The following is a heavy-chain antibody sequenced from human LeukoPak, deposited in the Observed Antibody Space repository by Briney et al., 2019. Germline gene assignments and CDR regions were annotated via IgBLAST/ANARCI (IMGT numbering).Heavy chain of an antibody. D-gene: IGHD3-22*01. CDR1: GYTFTSYG. J-gene: IGHJ5*02. CDR3: ARDYYDSSGYFNWFDP. V-gene: IGHV1-18*01. CDR2: ISAYNGNT. Sequence: ASVKVSCKASGYTFTSYGISWVRQAPGQGLEWMGWISAYNGNTNYAQNLQGRVTMTTDTSTSTAYMELRGLRSDDTAVYYCARDYYDSSGYFNWFDPWGQGTLVTVSS.